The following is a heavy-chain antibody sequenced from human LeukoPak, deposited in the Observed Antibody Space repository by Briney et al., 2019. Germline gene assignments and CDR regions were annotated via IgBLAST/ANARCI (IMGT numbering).Heavy chain of an antibody. D-gene: IGHD5-18*01. V-gene: IGHV3-13*01. CDR1: GFTFSSYD. CDR3: ATSRRDGYGYRALELPPSPVD. J-gene: IGHJ4*02. Sequence: GGSLRLSCAASGFTFSSYDMHWVRQAPGKGLEWVSAISTAGDTYYPGSVKGRFTISRDNAKNSLYLQMINLRAEDTAVYYCATSRRDGYGYRALELPPSPVDWGQGTLVTVSS. CDR2: ISTAGDT.